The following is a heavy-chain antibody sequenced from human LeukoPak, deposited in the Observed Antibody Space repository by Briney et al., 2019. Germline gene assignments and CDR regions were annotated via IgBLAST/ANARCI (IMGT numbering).Heavy chain of an antibody. D-gene: IGHD3-16*01. J-gene: IGHJ4*02. CDR1: GYTFTTYA. CDR3: ARELSPGADY. CDR2: ISTTTGNP. V-gene: IGHV7-4-1*02. Sequence: ASVKVSCKTSGYTFTTYAMNWVRQAPGQGLEWMGWISTTTGNPTYAQGFTGRFVFSLDTSVSTAYLQISSLKAEDTAVYYCARELSPGADYWGQGTLVTVSS.